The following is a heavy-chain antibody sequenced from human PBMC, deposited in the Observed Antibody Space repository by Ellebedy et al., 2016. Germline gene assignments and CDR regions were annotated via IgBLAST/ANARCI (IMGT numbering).Heavy chain of an antibody. CDR1: GISFSRYS. D-gene: IGHD3-9*01. Sequence: GESLKISCSASGISFSRYSMHWVRRAPGKGLEYVSGISSEGGTRYYADSVKGRFTISRDNSKNTLYLQMSSLRAEDMAVYYCVTDPLRYFDWLIYWGQGTLVTVSS. J-gene: IGHJ4*02. CDR2: ISSEGGTR. CDR3: VTDPLRYFDWLIY. V-gene: IGHV3-64D*06.